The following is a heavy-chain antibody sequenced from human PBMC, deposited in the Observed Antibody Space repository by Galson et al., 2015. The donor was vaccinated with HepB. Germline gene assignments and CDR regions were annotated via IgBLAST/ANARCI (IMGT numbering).Heavy chain of an antibody. CDR1: GFTFSSYS. CDR2: ISTSSSYI. D-gene: IGHD1-26*01. V-gene: IGHV3-21*01. CDR3: ARDPTAEGRYYYYSYMDV. J-gene: IGHJ6*03. Sequence: SLRLSCAASGFTFSSYSMNWVRQAPGKGLEWVSFISTSSSYIYYADSVKGRFTISRDNAKNSVYLQMNSLRVEDTAVYYCARDPTAEGRYYYYSYMDVWGKGTTVTVSS.